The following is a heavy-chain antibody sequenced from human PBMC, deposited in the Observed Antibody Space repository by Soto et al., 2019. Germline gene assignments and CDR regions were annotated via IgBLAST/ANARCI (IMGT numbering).Heavy chain of an antibody. V-gene: IGHV3-23*01. D-gene: IGHD4-17*01. CDR2: ISGSGGST. CDR1: GFTFSSYA. Sequence: GGSLRLSCAASGFTFSSYAMSWVRQAPGKGLEWVSAISGSGGSTYYADSVKGRFTISRDNGENSLFLQMNSLRAEDTAVYYCAGPYGDYFAYWGLGTLVTVSS. J-gene: IGHJ4*02. CDR3: AGPYGDYFAY.